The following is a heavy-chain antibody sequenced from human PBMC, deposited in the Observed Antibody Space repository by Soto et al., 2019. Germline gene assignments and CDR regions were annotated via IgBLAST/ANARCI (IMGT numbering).Heavy chain of an antibody. J-gene: IGHJ5*02. D-gene: IGHD1-26*01. Sequence: QLWLQESGPGLVKPSDTLALTCSVSGGSIRSHGYYWAWIRQPPGKGLEWIGSMYYSGTTYYNPSLKSRVTLSIDSSKNQFSLKVKSVTAADTAVYYCARPVYSGNFFANAARFDPWGQGTLVTVSS. CDR3: ARPVYSGNFFANAARFDP. V-gene: IGHV4-39*01. CDR2: MYYSGTT. CDR1: GGSIRSHGYY.